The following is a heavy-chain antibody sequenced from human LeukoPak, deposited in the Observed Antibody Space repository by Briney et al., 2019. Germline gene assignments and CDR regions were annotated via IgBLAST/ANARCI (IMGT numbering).Heavy chain of an antibody. Sequence: ASVKVSCKASGYTFTSYGISWVRQAPGQGLEWMGWISAYYGNTNYAQKLQGRVTMTTDTSTSTAYMELRSLRSDDTAVYYCASIAAAGTGVAYYYYGMDVWGQGTTVTVSS. CDR1: GYTFTSYG. J-gene: IGHJ6*02. CDR2: ISAYYGNT. V-gene: IGHV1-18*01. D-gene: IGHD6-13*01. CDR3: ASIAAAGTGVAYYYYGMDV.